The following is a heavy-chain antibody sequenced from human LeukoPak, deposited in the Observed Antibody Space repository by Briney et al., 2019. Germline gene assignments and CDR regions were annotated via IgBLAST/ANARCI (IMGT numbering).Heavy chain of an antibody. V-gene: IGHV4-59*01. Sequence: SETLSLTCTVSGDSINSYYWTWIRQAPGKGLEWIGYIYYTGSTNYSPSLKSRVSISIDPSKNQFSLKLTSVTAADTAVYYCARDPTYWGQGILVTVSS. CDR2: IYYTGST. CDR1: GDSINSYY. CDR3: ARDPTY. J-gene: IGHJ4*02.